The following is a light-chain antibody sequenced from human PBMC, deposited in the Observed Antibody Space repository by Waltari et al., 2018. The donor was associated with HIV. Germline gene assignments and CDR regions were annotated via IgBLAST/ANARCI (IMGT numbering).Light chain of an antibody. CDR3: QAWDIITAGVV. V-gene: IGLV3-1*01. CDR1: KLGDKH. CDR2: QDT. J-gene: IGLJ2*01. Sequence: SYELTQPPSVSVSPGQTASITCSGDKLGDKHASWYQQKPGQSPVLVIYQDTNRASGIPERFSGSNSGNTATLTISGTQATDDADYYCQAWDIITAGVVFGGGTKLTVL.